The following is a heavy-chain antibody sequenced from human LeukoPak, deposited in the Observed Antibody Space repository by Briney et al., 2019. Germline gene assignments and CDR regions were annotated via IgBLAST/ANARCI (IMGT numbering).Heavy chain of an antibody. CDR1: GYTFSSYA. D-gene: IGHD2-2*01. CDR3: AKTQNTRSFSDA. Sequence: GGSLRLSCAASGYTFSSYAMSWVRQAPGKGLEWVSVISGSGGSAYYADSVKGRFTISRDNSKNALYLQMNSLRAEDTAVYYCAKTQNTRSFSDAWGQGTLVTVSS. J-gene: IGHJ5*02. V-gene: IGHV3-23*01. CDR2: ISGSGGSA.